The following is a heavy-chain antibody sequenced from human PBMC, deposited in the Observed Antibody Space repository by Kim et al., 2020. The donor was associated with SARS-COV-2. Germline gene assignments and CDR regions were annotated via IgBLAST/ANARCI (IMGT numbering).Heavy chain of an antibody. CDR2: DGSDK. V-gene: IGHV3-7*03. CDR3: ARGGKIY. Sequence: DGSDKYDGDSVKGRFTISRDNAKNSLYLQMNSLRADDTAVYYCARGGKIYWGQGTLVTVSS. J-gene: IGHJ4*02. D-gene: IGHD1-26*01.